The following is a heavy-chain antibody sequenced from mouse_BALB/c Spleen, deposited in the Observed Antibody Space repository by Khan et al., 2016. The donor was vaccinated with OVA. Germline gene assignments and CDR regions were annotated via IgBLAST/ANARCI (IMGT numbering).Heavy chain of an antibody. V-gene: IGHV2-6-7*01. CDR2: IWGDGST. CDR3: ARVRRYIHRGFAY. J-gene: IGHJ3*01. Sequence: QVQLKQSGPGLVAPSQSLSITCTVSGFSLTGYGVNWVRQPPGKGLEWLGMIWGDGSTDYNSALKSRLSISKDNSKSQVFLKMNSLQTDDTARYYCARVRRYIHRGFAYWGQGTLVTVSA. CDR1: GFSLTGYG. D-gene: IGHD1-3*01.